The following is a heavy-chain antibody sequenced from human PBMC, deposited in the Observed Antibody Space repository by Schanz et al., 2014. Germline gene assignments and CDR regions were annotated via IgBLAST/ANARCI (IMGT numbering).Heavy chain of an antibody. D-gene: IGHD2-15*01. Sequence: QLQLQESGSGLVKPSQTLSLTCGVSGGSISSGGSSWNWIRLPPGKGLEWIGYIYDSGNTYYNPSLKSRVTMSIDTSENQFSLNLRSVTGADTAVYYCARLVGPSFCYGMDVWGQGTTVTVSS. CDR2: IYDSGNT. V-gene: IGHV4-30-2*05. CDR3: ARLVGPSFCYGMDV. J-gene: IGHJ6*02. CDR1: GGSISSGGSS.